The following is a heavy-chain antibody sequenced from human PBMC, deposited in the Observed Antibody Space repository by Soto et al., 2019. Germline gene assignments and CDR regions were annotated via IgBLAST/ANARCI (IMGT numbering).Heavy chain of an antibody. D-gene: IGHD2-8*01. CDR3: ARGDSTDCSNGVCSFFYNHDMDV. CDR2: INPKSGGT. Sequence: QVQLVQSGAEVKKPGASVKVSCKASGYSFTDYHIHWVRQAPGQGLEWLGRINPKSGGTSTAQKFQGWVTMTTDTSISTASMELTRLRSDDMAIYYCARGDSTDCSNGVCSFFYNHDMDVWGQGTTVTVSS. V-gene: IGHV1-2*04. CDR1: GYSFTDYH. J-gene: IGHJ6*02.